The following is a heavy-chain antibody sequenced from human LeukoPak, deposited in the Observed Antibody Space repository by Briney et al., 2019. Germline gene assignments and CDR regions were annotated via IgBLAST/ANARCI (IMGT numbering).Heavy chain of an antibody. Sequence: PGGSLRLSCAASGFTFSSYAMHWVRQAPGKGLEWVAVISYDGSNKYYADSVKGRFTISRDNSKNTLYLQMNSLRAEDTAVYYCARDYYGLLWSYHYYYGMDVWGQGTTVTVSS. CDR2: ISYDGSNK. V-gene: IGHV3-30-3*01. J-gene: IGHJ6*02. CDR3: ARDYYGLLWSYHYYYGMDV. D-gene: IGHD3-10*01. CDR1: GFTFSSYA.